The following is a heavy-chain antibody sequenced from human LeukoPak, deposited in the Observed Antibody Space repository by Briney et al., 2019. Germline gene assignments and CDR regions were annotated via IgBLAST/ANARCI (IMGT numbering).Heavy chain of an antibody. CDR2: IYTSGST. Sequence: SETLSLTCTVSGGSISSYYWSWIRQPAGKGLEWIGRIYTSGSTNYNPSLKSRVTMSVDTSKNQFSLKLSSVTAADTAVYYCAREPRSGWSYYYGMDVWAKGPRSPSP. V-gene: IGHV4-4*07. CDR3: AREPRSGWSYYYGMDV. D-gene: IGHD6-19*01. CDR1: GGSISSYY. J-gene: IGHJ6*02.